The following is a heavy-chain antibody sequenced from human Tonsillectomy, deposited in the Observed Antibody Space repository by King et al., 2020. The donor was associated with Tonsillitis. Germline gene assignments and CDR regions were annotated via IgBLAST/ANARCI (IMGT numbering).Heavy chain of an antibody. CDR2: IRYDGTTK. CDR3: AKWSLVWVGELRHHYGMDG. CDR1: GFTFSSYG. J-gene: IGHJ6*02. Sequence: VQLVESGGGVVQPGGSLRLSCAASGFTFSSYGMHWVRQAPGKGLQWVAFIRYDGTTKYYADSVKGRFTISRDNSKNTMYLQMNSLRGEDTAVYYCAKWSLVWVGELRHHYGMDGWGQGTSVTVSS. D-gene: IGHD3-10*01. V-gene: IGHV3-30*02.